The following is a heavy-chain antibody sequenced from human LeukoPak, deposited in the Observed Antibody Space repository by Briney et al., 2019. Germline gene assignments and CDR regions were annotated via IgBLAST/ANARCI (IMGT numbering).Heavy chain of an antibody. CDR3: ARGSRYSSSSRWFDP. CDR1: GYTFTSYG. D-gene: IGHD6-6*01. J-gene: IGHJ5*02. V-gene: IGHV1-18*01. CDR2: ISAYNGNT. Sequence: ASVKVSCKASGYTFTSYGISWVRQAPGQGLEWMEWISAYNGNTNYAQKLQGRVTMTTDTSTSTAYMELRSLRSDDTAVYYCARGSRYSSSSRWFDPWGQGTLVTVSS.